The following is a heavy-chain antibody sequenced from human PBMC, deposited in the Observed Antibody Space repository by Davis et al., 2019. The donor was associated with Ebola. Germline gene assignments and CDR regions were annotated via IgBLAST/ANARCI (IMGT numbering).Heavy chain of an antibody. CDR1: SYTFTSYG. J-gene: IGHJ2*01. D-gene: IGHD6-6*01. V-gene: IGHV1-18*01. CDR2: ISAYNGNT. Sequence: ASVKVSCKASSYTFTSYGISWVRQAPGQGLEWMGWISAYNGNTNYAQKLQGRVTMTTDTSRSTAYMELSSLRSEDTVVYYCASGLVRGESYWYFDLWGRGTLVTVSS. CDR3: ASGLVRGESYWYFDL.